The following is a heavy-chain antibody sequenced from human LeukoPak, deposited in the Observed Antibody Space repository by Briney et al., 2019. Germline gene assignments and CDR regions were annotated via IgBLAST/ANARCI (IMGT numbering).Heavy chain of an antibody. V-gene: IGHV4-4*07. CDR1: GGSISNYY. CDR3: ARDFGDPLQYYFDY. Sequence: ASETLSLTCTVSGGSISNYYWSWNRQPAGKGLEWIGRIYTSGSTNYNPSLKSRVTMSVDASKNQFSLKLSSVTAADTAVYYCARDFGDPLQYYFDYWGQGTPVTVSS. CDR2: IYTSGST. J-gene: IGHJ4*02. D-gene: IGHD3-16*01.